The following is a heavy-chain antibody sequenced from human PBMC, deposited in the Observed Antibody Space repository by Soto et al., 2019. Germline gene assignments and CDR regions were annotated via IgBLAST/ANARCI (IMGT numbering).Heavy chain of an antibody. Sequence: SETLSLTCTVSGGSISSYYWSWIRQPPGKGLEWIGYIYYSGSTNYNPSLKSRVTISVDTSKNQFSLKLSSVTAADTAVYYCAREYLAVAGFDYWGQGTLVTVSS. CDR1: GGSISSYY. J-gene: IGHJ4*02. V-gene: IGHV4-59*01. CDR2: IYYSGST. CDR3: AREYLAVAGFDY. D-gene: IGHD6-19*01.